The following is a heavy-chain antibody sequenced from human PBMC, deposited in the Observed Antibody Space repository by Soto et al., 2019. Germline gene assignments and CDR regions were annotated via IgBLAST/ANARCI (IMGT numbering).Heavy chain of an antibody. CDR3: ARGGVY. J-gene: IGHJ4*02. CDR2: ISGSGNIT. D-gene: IGHD2-8*01. CDR1: GFTFSSHE. Sequence: LRLSCAASGFTFSSHEMNWVRQAPGKGLEWISYISGSGNITYYADSVKGRFTISRDNAQKSLYLQMNSLRVEDTAVYYCARGGVYWGQGTLVTVSS. V-gene: IGHV3-48*03.